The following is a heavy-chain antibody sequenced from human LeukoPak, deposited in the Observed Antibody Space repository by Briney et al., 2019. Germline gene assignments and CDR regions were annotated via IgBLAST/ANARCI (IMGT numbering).Heavy chain of an antibody. Sequence: GGSLRLSCAAYGFTFSSYAMSWVRPAPGKVLEWVSAISGSGGSTYYADSVKGRFTISRNNSKNTLYLKMTSLRAEDTAVYYCAKAKGIGYCSSTSCPRYFDYWGQGTLVTVSS. CDR3: AKAKGIGYCSSTSCPRYFDY. CDR2: ISGSGGST. CDR1: GFTFSSYA. D-gene: IGHD2-2*01. J-gene: IGHJ4*02. V-gene: IGHV3-23*01.